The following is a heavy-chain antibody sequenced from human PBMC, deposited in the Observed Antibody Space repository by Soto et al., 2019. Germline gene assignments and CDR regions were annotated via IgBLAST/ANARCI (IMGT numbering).Heavy chain of an antibody. CDR2: IYYSGST. CDR1: GGSISSSSYY. Sequence: SETLSLTCTVSGGSISSSSYYWGWIRQPPGKGLEWIGSIYYSGSTYYNPSLKSRVTISVDTSKNQFSLKLSSVTAADTAVYYCEIPDCSSTRCPTGDVWGQGTTVTVSS. V-gene: IGHV4-39*01. J-gene: IGHJ6*02. CDR3: EIPDCSSTRCPTGDV. D-gene: IGHD2-2*01.